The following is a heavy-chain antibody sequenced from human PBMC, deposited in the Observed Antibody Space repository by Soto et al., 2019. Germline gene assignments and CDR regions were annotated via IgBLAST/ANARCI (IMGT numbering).Heavy chain of an antibody. CDR3: ARSYYYGSGRSYNWFGP. CDR2: ISAYNGNT. J-gene: IGHJ5*02. D-gene: IGHD3-10*01. V-gene: IGHV1-18*01. CDR1: GYTFTSYG. Sequence: ASVKVSCKASGYTFTSYGISWVRQAPGQGLEWMGRISAYNGNTNYAQKLQGRVTMTTDTSTSTAYMELRSLRSDDTAVYYCARSYYYGSGRSYNWFGPWGQGTLVTVS.